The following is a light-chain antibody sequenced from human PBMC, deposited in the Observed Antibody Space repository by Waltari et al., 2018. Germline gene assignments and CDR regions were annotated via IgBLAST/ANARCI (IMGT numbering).Light chain of an antibody. CDR1: QDGSTW. CDR3: QQTDSFPLT. CDR2: ATS. V-gene: IGKV1-12*01. Sequence: DIQMTQSPSSVSASIGDRVTISCRASQDGSTWVAWYQQKPGKAPNLLISATSSLQSGVPSRFSGSGSGTDFTLTISGLQPEDFTIYFCQQTDSFPLTFGGGTKVELK. J-gene: IGKJ4*01.